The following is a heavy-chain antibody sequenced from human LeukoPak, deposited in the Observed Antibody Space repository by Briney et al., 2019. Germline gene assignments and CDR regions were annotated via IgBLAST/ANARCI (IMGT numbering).Heavy chain of an antibody. J-gene: IGHJ4*02. CDR2: IKEDGSEK. CDR3: ARALCIWGGDCHYFDY. Sequence: GGSLRLSSAASGFTFSTYWMTWVRQAPGQGLEWVANIKEDGSEKYYVDSVKGRFTISRDNAKNSLYLQMNSLRAEDTAVYYCARALCIWGGDCHYFDYWGQGTLVTVSS. CDR1: GFTFSTYW. D-gene: IGHD2-21*01. V-gene: IGHV3-7*01.